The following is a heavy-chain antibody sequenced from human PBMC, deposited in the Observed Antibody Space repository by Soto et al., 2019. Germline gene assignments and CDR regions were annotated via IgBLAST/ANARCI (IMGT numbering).Heavy chain of an antibody. V-gene: IGHV3-30-3*01. J-gene: IGHJ4*02. CDR3: ARDQKWYLEYYFDY. CDR1: GFTFSSYA. D-gene: IGHD2-15*01. Sequence: GGSLRLSCAASGFTFSSYAMHWVRQAPGKGLEWVAVISYDGSNKYYADSVKGRFTISRDNSKNTLYLQMNSLRAEDTAVYYCARDQKWYLEYYFDYWGQGTLVTVSS. CDR2: ISYDGSNK.